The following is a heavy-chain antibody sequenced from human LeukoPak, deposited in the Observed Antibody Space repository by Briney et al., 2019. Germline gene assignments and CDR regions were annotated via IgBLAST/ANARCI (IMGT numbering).Heavy chain of an antibody. Sequence: PGGSLRLSCAASGFTFSTYGMHWVRQAPGQGLERVAFIRYDGNNKYYEDFVKSRFTISRDNSTNTFYLHINSLRTEDTAVYYCAKIEGKYQLANVPDHWGQGTLVTVSS. V-gene: IGHV3-30*02. CDR2: IRYDGNNK. J-gene: IGHJ4*02. CDR3: AKIEGKYQLANVPDH. D-gene: IGHD2-2*01. CDR1: GFTFSTYG.